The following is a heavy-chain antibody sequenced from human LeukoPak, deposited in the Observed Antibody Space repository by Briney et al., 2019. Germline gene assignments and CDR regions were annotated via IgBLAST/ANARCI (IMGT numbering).Heavy chain of an antibody. CDR2: IYYSGST. Sequence: SETLSLTCTVSGGSISSYYWSWIRQPPGKGLVWIGYIYYSGSTNYNPSLKSRVTISVDTSKNQFSLKLSSVTAADTAVYYCAREPTVAVAGTSGRFDYWGQGTLVTVSS. D-gene: IGHD6-19*01. CDR1: GGSISSYY. J-gene: IGHJ4*02. V-gene: IGHV4-59*01. CDR3: AREPTVAVAGTSGRFDY.